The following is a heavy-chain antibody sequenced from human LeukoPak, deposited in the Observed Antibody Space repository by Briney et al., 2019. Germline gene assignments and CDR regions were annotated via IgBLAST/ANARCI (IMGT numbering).Heavy chain of an antibody. CDR3: ARDGDYYGSGSYGEN. CDR1: GYTFTGYY. J-gene: IGHJ4*02. V-gene: IGHV1-2*02. Sequence: ASVKVSCKASGYTFTGYYMHWVRQAPGQGLEWMGWINPNSGGTNYAQKFQGRVTMTRDTSISTAYMELSRLRSDDTAVYYCARDGDYYGSGSYGENWGQGTLVTVSS. CDR2: INPNSGGT. D-gene: IGHD3-10*01.